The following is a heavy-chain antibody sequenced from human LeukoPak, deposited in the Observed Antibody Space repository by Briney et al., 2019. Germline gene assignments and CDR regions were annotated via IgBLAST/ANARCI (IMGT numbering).Heavy chain of an antibody. V-gene: IGHV4-59*01. J-gene: IGHJ4*02. CDR3: ARDGITGNPEFDY. CDR1: GVSISSYY. D-gene: IGHD1-20*01. Sequence: SGTLSLSCTVSGVSISSYYLSWVRQPPGKELGWIGYIHYSGSTKYHPSLKSRLTISVDTSKNQFSLKLSSVTAADTAVYYCARDGITGNPEFDYWGQGILVTVSS. CDR2: IHYSGST.